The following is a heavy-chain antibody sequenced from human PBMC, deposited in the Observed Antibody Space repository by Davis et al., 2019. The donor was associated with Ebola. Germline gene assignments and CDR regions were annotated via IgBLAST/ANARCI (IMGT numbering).Heavy chain of an antibody. D-gene: IGHD3-3*01. J-gene: IGHJ4*02. V-gene: IGHV1-3*01. CDR2: INAGNGNT. CDR1: GYTFSSYA. Sequence: ASVKVSCKASGYTFSSYAMHWVRQAPGQRLEWMGWINAGNGNTKYSQKFQGRVTITRDTSASTAYMELSSLRSEDTAVYYCAREWSGSLGPFDYWGQGTLVTVSA. CDR3: AREWSGSLGPFDY.